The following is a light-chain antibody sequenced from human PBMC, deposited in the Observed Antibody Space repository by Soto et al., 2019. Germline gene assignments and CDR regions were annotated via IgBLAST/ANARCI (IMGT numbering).Light chain of an antibody. Sequence: GSVGDTVTIPCRGSKNISSWLAWYQQKPGKAPQLLIYKESTWRSGIPTRFGGSGSGTELTLTIRSLKPDDFASYYCKHYNSYSETFGQGTKVDIK. V-gene: IGKV1-5*03. CDR1: KNISSW. CDR3: KHYNSYSET. J-gene: IGKJ1*01. CDR2: KES.